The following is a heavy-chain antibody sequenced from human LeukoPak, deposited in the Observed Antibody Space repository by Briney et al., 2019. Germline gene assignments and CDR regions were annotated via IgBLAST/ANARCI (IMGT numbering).Heavy chain of an antibody. Sequence: WIRQPPGKGLEWVSGISWNSGSIGYADSVKGRFTISRDNAKNSLYLQMNSLRAEDTALYYCAKDIAAAGTGWYFDLWGRGTLVTVSS. CDR3: AKDIAAAGTGWYFDL. D-gene: IGHD6-13*01. J-gene: IGHJ2*01. V-gene: IGHV3-9*01. CDR2: ISWNSGSI.